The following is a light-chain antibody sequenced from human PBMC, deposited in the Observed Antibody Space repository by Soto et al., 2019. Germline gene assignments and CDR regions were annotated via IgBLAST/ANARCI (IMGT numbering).Light chain of an antibody. CDR2: GAS. J-gene: IGKJ1*01. CDR1: QNVSSNL. CDR3: HQHGGSPET. Sequence: TGLTQSPCALSFSPGERATLSCRASQNVSSNLLVWYQQHPGQAPRLLIYGASSRATGIPDRFSGSGPGTEFILTISGLEPEDSGIYHCHQHGGSPETFGQGTKVDI. V-gene: IGKV3-20*01.